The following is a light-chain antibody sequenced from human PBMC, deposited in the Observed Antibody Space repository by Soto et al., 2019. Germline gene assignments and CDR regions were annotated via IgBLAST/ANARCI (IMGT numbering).Light chain of an antibody. J-gene: IGLJ1*01. Sequence: QSALTQPASVSGSPGQSITISCTGSSIDVGGNKYVSWYQQYPGKAPKLMICDVSNRPSGVSNRFSGSKSGNTASLTISGLQAEDEADYYCSAFIGTTYVFGTGTKVTVL. CDR1: SIDVGGNKY. V-gene: IGLV2-14*01. CDR2: DVS. CDR3: SAFIGTTYV.